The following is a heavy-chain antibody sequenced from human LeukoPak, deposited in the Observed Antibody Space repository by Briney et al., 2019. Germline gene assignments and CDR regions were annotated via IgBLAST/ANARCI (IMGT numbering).Heavy chain of an antibody. CDR3: ARDQLTVTTDGYNNY. D-gene: IGHD5-24*01. CDR1: GGTFSSYA. CDR2: IIPILGIA. Sequence: LVKVSCKASGGTFSSYAISWVRQAPGQGLEWMGRIIPILGIANYAQKFQGRVTITADKSTSTAYMELSSLRSEDTAVYYCARDQLTVTTDGYNNYWGQGTLVTVSS. J-gene: IGHJ4*02. V-gene: IGHV1-69*04.